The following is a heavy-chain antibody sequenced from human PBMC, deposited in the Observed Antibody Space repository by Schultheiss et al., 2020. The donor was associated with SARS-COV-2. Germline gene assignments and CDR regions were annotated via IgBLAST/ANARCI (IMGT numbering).Heavy chain of an antibody. CDR3: AKDPICSGGSCYPNNWFDP. CDR2: ISSSSSYI. J-gene: IGHJ5*02. D-gene: IGHD2-15*01. Sequence: GGSLRLSCAASGFTFSSYSMNWVRQAPGKGLEWVSSISSSSSYIYYADSVKGRFTISRDNAKNTLYLQMNSLRAEDTAVYYCAKDPICSGGSCYPNNWFDPWGQGTLVTVSS. V-gene: IGHV3-21*04. CDR1: GFTFSSYS.